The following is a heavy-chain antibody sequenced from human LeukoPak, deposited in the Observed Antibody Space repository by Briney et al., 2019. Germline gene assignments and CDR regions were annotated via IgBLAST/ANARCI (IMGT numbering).Heavy chain of an antibody. V-gene: IGHV3-74*01. CDR1: GFTFSSYW. Sequence: GGSLRLSCAASGFTFSSYWMHWVRQAPGKGLVWVSRINSDGSSTSYADSVKGRFTISRDNAKNTLYLQMNSLRAEDTAVYYCVKDRYCSSTRCYGDFDYWGQGTLVTVSS. CDR3: VKDRYCSSTRCYGDFDY. J-gene: IGHJ4*02. D-gene: IGHD2-2*01. CDR2: INSDGSST.